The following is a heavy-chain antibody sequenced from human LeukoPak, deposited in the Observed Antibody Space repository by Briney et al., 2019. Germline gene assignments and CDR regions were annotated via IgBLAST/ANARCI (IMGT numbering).Heavy chain of an antibody. D-gene: IGHD3-9*01. Sequence: GASLRLSCAATEFIFSNHYMDWVRQAPGNWLEWIGSTRNKANSYTTEYAASVKGRFTISRDDSKNSLYLKMNSVKTADTAVYYCARWDSAVTGYYWGQGTLVTVSS. V-gene: IGHV3-72*01. J-gene: IGHJ4*02. CDR1: EFIFSNHY. CDR2: TRNKANSYTT. CDR3: ARWDSAVTGYY.